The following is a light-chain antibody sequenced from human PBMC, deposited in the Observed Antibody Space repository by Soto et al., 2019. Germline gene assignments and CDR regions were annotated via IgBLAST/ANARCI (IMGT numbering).Light chain of an antibody. CDR3: CSYTTSGTPV. V-gene: IGLV2-14*01. CDR1: SSVVGGYDY. CDR2: EVT. Sequence: QSVLSQPASVSGSPGQSITMSCTGASSVVGGYDYVSWYRQHPGEAPKLLIYEVTHRPSGVSDRFSGSKSGNTASLTISGLRAEDEADYYCCSYTTSGTPVFGGGTKLTVL. J-gene: IGLJ2*01.